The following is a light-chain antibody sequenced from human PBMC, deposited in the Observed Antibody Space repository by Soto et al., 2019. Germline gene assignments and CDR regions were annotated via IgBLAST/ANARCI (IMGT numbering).Light chain of an antibody. CDR1: QSIGST. J-gene: IGKJ3*01. CDR2: DAS. Sequence: EIVMTQSPATLSVSPGERATLSCRASQSIGSTLACYQQKPGQAPRLLIYDASTRATGIPVRFSGSGSGTEFTLTINSLQSEDFTVYYCQQYNNWPFAFGPGTKVDIK. CDR3: QQYNNWPFA. V-gene: IGKV3-15*01.